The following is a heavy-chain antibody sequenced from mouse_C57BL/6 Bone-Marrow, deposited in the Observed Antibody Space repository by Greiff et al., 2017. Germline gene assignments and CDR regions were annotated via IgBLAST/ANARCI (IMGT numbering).Heavy chain of an antibody. J-gene: IGHJ3*01. V-gene: IGHV5-17*01. CDR3: ARDGNFEGFAY. D-gene: IGHD2-1*01. CDR1: GFTFSDYG. CDR2: ISSGSSTI. Sequence: EVHLVESGGGLVKPGGSLKLSCAASGFTFSDYGMHWVRQAPEKGLEWVAYISSGSSTIYYADTVKGRFTISRDNAKNTLFLQMTSLRSEDTAMYYCARDGNFEGFAYWGQGTLVTVSA.